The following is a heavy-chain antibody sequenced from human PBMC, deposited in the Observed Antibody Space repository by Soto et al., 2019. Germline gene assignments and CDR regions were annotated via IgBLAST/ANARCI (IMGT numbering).Heavy chain of an antibody. J-gene: IGHJ4*02. D-gene: IGHD3-22*01. Sequence: GSLRLSCAASVFGLSSYAMSWVRQARRQGLEWVSSISTRGGRTSYADSVKGRFSISRDNSANDVYLDMDNLRAEDTGIYYCAKEFYYDASGKYYDVYFESWGQRALVSVS. V-gene: IGHV3-23*01. CDR1: VFGLSSYA. CDR2: ISTRGGRT. CDR3: AKEFYYDASGKYYDVYFES.